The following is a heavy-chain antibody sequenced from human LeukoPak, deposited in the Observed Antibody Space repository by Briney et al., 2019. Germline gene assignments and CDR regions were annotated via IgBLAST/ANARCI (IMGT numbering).Heavy chain of an antibody. D-gene: IGHD2-15*01. CDR3: VRDGVEGYLEH. Sequence: ASVKVSCKASGYTFITYGICWVRQAPGQGLEWMGWINPRSGDTYYTPSLQGRLSMTTETSTGTTYMELTRLTSDDTAVYYCVRDGVEGYLEHWGRGTLVTVST. V-gene: IGHV1-18*01. CDR1: GYTFITYG. CDR2: INPRSGDT. J-gene: IGHJ1*01.